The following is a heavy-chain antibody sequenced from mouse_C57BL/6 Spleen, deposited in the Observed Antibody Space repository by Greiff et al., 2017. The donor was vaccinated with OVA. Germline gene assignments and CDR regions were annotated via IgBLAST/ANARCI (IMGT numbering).Heavy chain of an antibody. CDR1: GYAFSSYW. CDR2: IYPGDGDT. Sequence: VQLQQSGAELVKPGASVKISCKASGYAFSSYWMNWVKQRPGKGLEWIGQIYPGDGDTNYNGKFKGKATLTADKSSSTAYMQHSSLTSEDSAVYFCARSNYEGGWFAYGGQGTLVTVSA. D-gene: IGHD2-5*01. J-gene: IGHJ3*01. CDR3: ARSNYEGGWFAY. V-gene: IGHV1-80*01.